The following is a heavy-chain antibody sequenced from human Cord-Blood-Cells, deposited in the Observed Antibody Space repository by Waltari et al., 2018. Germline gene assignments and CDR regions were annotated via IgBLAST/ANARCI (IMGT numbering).Heavy chain of an antibody. CDR1: GGSFSGYY. V-gene: IGHV4-34*01. Sequence: QVQLQQWGAGLLKPSETLSLTCAVYGGSFSGYYWSCIRQHPGKGLEWIGEINHSGSTNYNPSLKSRVTISVDTSKNQFSLKLSSVTAADTAVYYCARGRVRVGATGAFDIWGQGTMVTVSS. CDR2: INHSGST. CDR3: ARGRVRVGATGAFDI. J-gene: IGHJ3*02. D-gene: IGHD1-26*01.